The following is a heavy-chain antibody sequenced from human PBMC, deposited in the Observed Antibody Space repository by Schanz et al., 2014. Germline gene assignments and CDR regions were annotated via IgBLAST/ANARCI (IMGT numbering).Heavy chain of an antibody. CDR3: VRDSFVAFDY. Sequence: EVQLLESGGGLVQPGGSLRLSCTASGFTFSSYSMNWVRQAPGKGLEWVSYVSRSTPDIYYADSVKGRFTMSRDNAKISVFLQMISLKAEDTSVYYCVRDSFVAFDYWGQGTLVTVSS. CDR1: GFTFSSYS. V-gene: IGHV3-48*01. J-gene: IGHJ4*02. D-gene: IGHD3-3*01. CDR2: VSRSTPDI.